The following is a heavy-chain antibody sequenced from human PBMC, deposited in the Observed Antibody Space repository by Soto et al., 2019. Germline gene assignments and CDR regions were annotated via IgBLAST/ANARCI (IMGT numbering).Heavy chain of an antibody. CDR2: IVVGSGNT. D-gene: IGHD3-22*01. V-gene: IGHV1-58*01. Sequence: GTSVEVCCKKSGVAFSISAVQWVRQASRKRLKWIGWIVVGSGNTNYAQKFQERVTITRDMSTSTAYMELSSLRSEDTAVYYCAAETSDYYDSSGYPLVDVWGQGTTVTVSS. J-gene: IGHJ6*02. CDR1: GVAFSISA. CDR3: AAETSDYYDSSGYPLVDV.